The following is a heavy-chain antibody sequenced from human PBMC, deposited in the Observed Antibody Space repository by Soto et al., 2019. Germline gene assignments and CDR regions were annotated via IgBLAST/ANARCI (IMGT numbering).Heavy chain of an antibody. CDR2: IIPIFGTA. J-gene: IGHJ5*02. CDR3: ARNDIVVVPDASGQYNWFDT. D-gene: IGHD2-2*01. V-gene: IGHV1-69*06. Sequence: SVKFSCKASGDTFSSYAISWVRQAPGQGLDWMGGIIPIFGTANYAQKFQGRVTITADKSTSTAYMEMSSLRSEDTAVYYCARNDIVVVPDASGQYNWFDTWGQGTLVTVTS. CDR1: GDTFSSYA.